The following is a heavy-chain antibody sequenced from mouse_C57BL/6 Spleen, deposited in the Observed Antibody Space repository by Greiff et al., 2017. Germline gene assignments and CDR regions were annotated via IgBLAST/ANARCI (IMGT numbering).Heavy chain of an antibody. J-gene: IGHJ2*01. CDR1: GYSITSGYD. D-gene: IGHD4-1*01. CDR2: ISYSDST. Sequence: EVKLVESGPGMVKPSQSLSLTCTVTGYSITSGYDWHWSRHFPGNKLEWMGYISYSDSTNYNPSLKIRISITHSTSKNHFFLKLNAVTTEDTATSYCARAELVYFDYWGQGTTLTVSS. V-gene: IGHV3-1*01. CDR3: ARAELVYFDY.